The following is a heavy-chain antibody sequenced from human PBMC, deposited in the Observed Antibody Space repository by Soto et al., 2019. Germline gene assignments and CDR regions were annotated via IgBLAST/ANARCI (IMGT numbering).Heavy chain of an antibody. D-gene: IGHD3-10*01. CDR1: GYTFTGYY. J-gene: IGHJ5*02. CDR2: INPNSGGT. Sequence: ASVKVSCKASGYTFTGYYMHWVRQAPGQGLEWMGWINPNSGGTDSPQEFKGRVTMTWNASISTAYMELSNLKSDDTAVYYCAREVVDGSSLWLDPWGQGTLVTVSS. V-gene: IGHV1-2*02. CDR3: AREVVDGSSLWLDP.